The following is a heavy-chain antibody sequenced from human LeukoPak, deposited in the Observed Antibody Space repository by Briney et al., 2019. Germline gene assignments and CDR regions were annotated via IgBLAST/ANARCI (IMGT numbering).Heavy chain of an antibody. Sequence: SETLSLTCTVSDGSISSYYWSWIRQPPGKGLEWIGYIYYSGSTNYNPSLKSRVTISVDTSKNQFSLKLSSVTAADTAVYYCARANRVYYFDYWGQGTLVTVSS. CDR1: DGSISSYY. CDR2: IYYSGST. D-gene: IGHD6-13*01. J-gene: IGHJ4*02. CDR3: ARANRVYYFDY. V-gene: IGHV4-59*01.